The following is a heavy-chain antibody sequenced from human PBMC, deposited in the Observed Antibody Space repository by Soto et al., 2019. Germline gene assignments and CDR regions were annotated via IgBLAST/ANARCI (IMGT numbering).Heavy chain of an antibody. D-gene: IGHD2-15*01. Sequence: PGGSLRLSCAASGFTFSSYWMHWVRQAPGKGLVWVSRINSDGTSTSYADSVKGRFTISRDNAKNTLYLQMNSLRAEDTAVYYCARDIRYCRGGSCSSYFDYWGQGTLVTVSS. J-gene: IGHJ4*02. V-gene: IGHV3-74*01. CDR2: INSDGTST. CDR3: ARDIRYCRGGSCSSYFDY. CDR1: GFTFSSYW.